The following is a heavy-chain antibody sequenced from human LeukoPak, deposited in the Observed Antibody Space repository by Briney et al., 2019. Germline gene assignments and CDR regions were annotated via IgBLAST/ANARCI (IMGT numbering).Heavy chain of an antibody. J-gene: IGHJ2*01. V-gene: IGHV4-59*01. CDR3: ARGVWYFDL. Sequence: SETLSLTCTVSGGSISNYYWSWIRQPPGKGLEWIGYIYYSGNTIYNPSLKSRVTISVDTSKNQFSLKLNSVTAADTAVYYCARGVWYFDLWGRGTLVTVSS. CDR2: IYYSGNT. CDR1: GGSISNYY.